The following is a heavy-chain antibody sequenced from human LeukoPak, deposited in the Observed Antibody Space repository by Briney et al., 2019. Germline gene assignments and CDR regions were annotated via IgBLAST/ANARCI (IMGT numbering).Heavy chain of an antibody. Sequence: GGSLRLSCAASGFTFSSYAMSWVRQAPGKGLEWVANIKQDGSEKYYVDSVKGRFTISRDNAKNSLYLQMNSLTAADTGVYYCARDRTGDLGNDAFDIWGQGKMVTVSS. CDR2: IKQDGSEK. J-gene: IGHJ3*02. CDR1: GFTFSSYA. CDR3: ARDRTGDLGNDAFDI. D-gene: IGHD7-27*01. V-gene: IGHV3-7*03.